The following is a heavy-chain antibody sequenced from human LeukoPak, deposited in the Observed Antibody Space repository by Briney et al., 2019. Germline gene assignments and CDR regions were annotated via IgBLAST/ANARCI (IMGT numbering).Heavy chain of an antibody. Sequence: ASVKVSCKTSGYTFTDYFVHWVRQAPGQGLEWMGWINPNSGGTEYAQKFLGRVTMTRDTSISTAYMELSRLRSDDTAVYFCAREYYYDSSGYSVDYYYYGMDVWGQGTTVTVSS. CDR3: AREYYYDSSGYSVDYYYYGMDV. CDR2: INPNSGGT. CDR1: GYTFTDYF. J-gene: IGHJ6*02. V-gene: IGHV1-2*02. D-gene: IGHD3-22*01.